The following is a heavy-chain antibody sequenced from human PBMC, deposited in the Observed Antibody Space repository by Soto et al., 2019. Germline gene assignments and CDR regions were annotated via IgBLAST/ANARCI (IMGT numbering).Heavy chain of an antibody. CDR1: GYTFTSYD. Sequence: QVQLVQSGAEVKKPGASVKVSCKASGYTFTSYDISWVRQAPGQGLEWMGWISTYNGNTNNAQKLQSRATMTTDTSTRTAYMKLRSLRSDDTAVYYCARGFRVAATRWWFDPWGQGTLVTVSS. CDR2: ISTYNGNT. J-gene: IGHJ5*02. V-gene: IGHV1-18*01. D-gene: IGHD2-15*01. CDR3: ARGFRVAATRWWFDP.